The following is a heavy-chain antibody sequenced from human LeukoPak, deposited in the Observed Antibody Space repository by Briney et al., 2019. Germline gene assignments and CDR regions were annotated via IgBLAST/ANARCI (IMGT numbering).Heavy chain of an antibody. CDR3: ARVGYCSSTSCYGAFDI. CDR1: GGSFSGYY. V-gene: IGHV4-34*01. CDR2: INHSGST. Sequence: SETLSLTCAVYGGSFSGYYWSWIRQPPGKGLGWIGEINHSGSTNYNPSLKSRVTISVATSKNQFSLKLSSVTAADTAVYYCARVGYCSSTSCYGAFDIWGQGTMVTVSS. J-gene: IGHJ3*02. D-gene: IGHD2-2*01.